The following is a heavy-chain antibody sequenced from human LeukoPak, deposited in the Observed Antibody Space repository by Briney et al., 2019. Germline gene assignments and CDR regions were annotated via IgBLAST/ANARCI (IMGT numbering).Heavy chain of an antibody. CDR1: GGSISTSNYY. Sequence: SETLSLTCTVSGGSISTSNYYWGWIRQPPGKGLEWIGNIFYSGSTYYSPSLRSRVTISLDTSRNQFSLKLSSVTAADTAVYYCARYCSGGSCRGYYFDYWGQGTLVTVSS. D-gene: IGHD2-15*01. CDR2: IFYSGST. J-gene: IGHJ4*02. V-gene: IGHV4-39*07. CDR3: ARYCSGGSCRGYYFDY.